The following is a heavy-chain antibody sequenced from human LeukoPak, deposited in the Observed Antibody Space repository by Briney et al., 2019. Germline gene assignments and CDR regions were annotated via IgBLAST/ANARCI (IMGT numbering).Heavy chain of an antibody. J-gene: IGHJ4*02. CDR3: ARDEYYDSSGYTS. D-gene: IGHD3-22*01. Sequence: PGGSLRLSCTASGFTFSSYSMTWVRQAPGKGLEWLSYISSSSSTIYYADSVKGRFTISRDNAKNSLYLQMNSLRAEDTAVYYCARDEYYDSSGYTSWGQGTLVTV. CDR2: ISSSSSTI. CDR1: GFTFSSYS. V-gene: IGHV3-48*01.